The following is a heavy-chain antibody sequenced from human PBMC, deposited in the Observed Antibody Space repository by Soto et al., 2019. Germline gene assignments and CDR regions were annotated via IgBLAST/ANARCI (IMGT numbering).Heavy chain of an antibody. Sequence: GGSLRLSCAASGFTVSSNYMSWVRQAPGKGLEWVSVIYSGGSTYYADSVKGRFTISRDNSKNMLYLQMNSLRAEDTAVYYCARDMVGPILTGYYRAPYGMDVWGQGTTVTVSS. CDR3: ARDMVGPILTGYYRAPYGMDV. V-gene: IGHV3-53*01. CDR1: GFTVSSNY. J-gene: IGHJ6*02. CDR2: IYSGGST. D-gene: IGHD3-9*01.